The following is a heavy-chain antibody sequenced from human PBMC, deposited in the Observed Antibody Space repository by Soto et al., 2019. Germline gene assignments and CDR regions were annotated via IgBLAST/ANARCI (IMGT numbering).Heavy chain of an antibody. Sequence: GGSLRLSCAASGFSFSSYAMSWVRQPPGKGLEWVSVVGGSGGSTYYADSVKGRFTISRDNSKNTLHLQMNSLRAEDTAVYYCAKVREVVVITTPSYFDYWGQGTLVTAPQ. CDR2: VGGSGGST. J-gene: IGHJ4*02. V-gene: IGHV3-23*01. D-gene: IGHD3-22*01. CDR3: AKVREVVVITTPSYFDY. CDR1: GFSFSSYA.